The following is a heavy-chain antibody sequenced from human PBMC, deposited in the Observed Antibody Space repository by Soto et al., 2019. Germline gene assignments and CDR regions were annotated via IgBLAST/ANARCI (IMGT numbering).Heavy chain of an antibody. CDR1: GFTFSSYG. D-gene: IGHD3-10*01. CDR3: AKDLRFPPLYYYYGMDV. J-gene: IGHJ6*02. CDR2: ISYDGSNK. Sequence: PGGSLRLSCAASGFTFSSYGMHWVRQAPGKGLEWVAVISYDGSNKYYADSVKGRFTISRDNSKNTLYLQMNSLRAEDTAVYYCAKDLRFPPLYYYYGMDVWGQGTTVTVSS. V-gene: IGHV3-30*18.